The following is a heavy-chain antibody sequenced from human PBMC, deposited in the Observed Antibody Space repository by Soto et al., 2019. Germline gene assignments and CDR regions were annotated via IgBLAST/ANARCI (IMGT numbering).Heavy chain of an antibody. D-gene: IGHD2-2*01. CDR3: VKDGGYCSSATCYSPRNHYFDS. CDR1: VFSFSDYW. Sequence: GGSLGLSCVSSVFSFSDYWMSWVRQAPGKGPEWVANIKFDGSVKQYVDSVRGRFSISRDNFRNSLFLQMNSLRAGDTAIYYCVKDGGYCSSATCYSPRNHYFDSWGQGTLVTVS. V-gene: IGHV3-7*03. CDR2: IKFDGSVK. J-gene: IGHJ4*02.